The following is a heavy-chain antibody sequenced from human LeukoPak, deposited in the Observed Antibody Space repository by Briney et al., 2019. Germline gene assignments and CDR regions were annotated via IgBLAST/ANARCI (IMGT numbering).Heavy chain of an antibody. CDR2: IRYDGTNK. J-gene: IGHJ4*02. CDR3: ARDLVVIANRRFDY. Sequence: GGSLRLSCAASGFTFSSYGMHWVRQAPGKGLEWVAFIRYDGTNKYYADSVKGRFTISRDNAKNSLYLQMNSLRAEDTAVYYCARDLVVIANRRFDYWGQGTLVTVSS. V-gene: IGHV3-30*02. D-gene: IGHD2-21*01. CDR1: GFTFSSYG.